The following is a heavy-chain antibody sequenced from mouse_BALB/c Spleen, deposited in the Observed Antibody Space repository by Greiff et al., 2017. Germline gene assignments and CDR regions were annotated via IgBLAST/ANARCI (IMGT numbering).Heavy chain of an antibody. D-gene: IGHD1-1*01. J-gene: IGHJ3*01. V-gene: IGHV5-9-4*01. Sequence: EVMLVESGGGLVKPGGSLKLSCAASGFTFSSYAMSWVRQSPEKRLEWVAEISSGGSYTYYPDTVTGRFTISRDNAKNTLYLEMSSLRSEDTAMYYCARFITTVVAKGFAYWGQGTLVTVSA. CDR2: ISSGGSYT. CDR1: GFTFSSYA. CDR3: ARFITTVVAKGFAY.